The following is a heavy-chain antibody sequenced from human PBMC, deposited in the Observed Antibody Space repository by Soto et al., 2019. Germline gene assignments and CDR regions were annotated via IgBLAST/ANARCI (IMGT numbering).Heavy chain of an antibody. J-gene: IGHJ4*02. Sequence: QVQLQQWGAGLLTPSETLSLACAVYGGSFSDYYWSWIRQSPGEGLEWIGEIDHSGSTNYNPSLKSRVAILADTSKKQFSLKLTSVTAADTAVYYCARRGGGYYPYYFDYWGQGGLVTVSS. D-gene: IGHD3-22*01. CDR3: ARRGGGYYPYYFDY. CDR2: IDHSGST. V-gene: IGHV4-34*01. CDR1: GGSFSDYY.